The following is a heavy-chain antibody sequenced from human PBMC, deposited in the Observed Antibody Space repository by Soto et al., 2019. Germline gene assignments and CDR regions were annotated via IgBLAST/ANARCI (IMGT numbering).Heavy chain of an antibody. CDR1: GFTFSDYY. D-gene: IGHD3-16*01. CDR2: ITYNGDTI. J-gene: IGHJ3*02. CDR3: ARLRPTNTGGTFDI. V-gene: IGHV3-11*01. Sequence: QVQLVASGGGLVKPGGSLRLSCAASGFTFSDYYMTWIRQAPGKGLEWLSYITYNGDTIYYADCVKGRFTISRDNAHNSLYLEMNSLRAEDTAIYYCARLRPTNTGGTFDIWGQGTMVTVSS.